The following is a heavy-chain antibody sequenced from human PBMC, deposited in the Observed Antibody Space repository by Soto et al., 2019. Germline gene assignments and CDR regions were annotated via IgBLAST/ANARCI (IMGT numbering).Heavy chain of an antibody. J-gene: IGHJ4*02. D-gene: IGHD6-19*01. V-gene: IGHV3-30*18. CDR1: GFTFSSYA. Sequence: PGGSLRLSCAASGFTFSSYAMSWVRQAPGKGLEWVAVISYDGSNKYYADSVKGRFTISRDNSKNTLYLQMNSLRAEDTAVYYCAKGSPAVAGTYFDYWGQGTLVTVSS. CDR2: ISYDGSNK. CDR3: AKGSPAVAGTYFDY.